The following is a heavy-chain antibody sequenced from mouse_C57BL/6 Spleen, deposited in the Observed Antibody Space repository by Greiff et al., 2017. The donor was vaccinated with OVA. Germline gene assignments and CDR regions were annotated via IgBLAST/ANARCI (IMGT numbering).Heavy chain of an antibody. J-gene: IGHJ1*03. D-gene: IGHD2-3*01. V-gene: IGHV5-16*01. CDR1: GFTFSDYY. Sequence: EVKLMESEGGLVQPGSSMKLSCTASGFTFSDYYMAWVRQVPEKGLEWVANINYAGSSPYYLDSLKSRFIISRDNAKTILYLQMSRLKSEYTATYYCAREGYSSYWYFDVWGTGTTVTVSS. CDR2: INYAGSSP. CDR3: AREGYSSYWYFDV.